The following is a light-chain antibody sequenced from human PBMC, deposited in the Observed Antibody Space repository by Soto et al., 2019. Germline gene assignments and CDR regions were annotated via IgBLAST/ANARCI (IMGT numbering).Light chain of an antibody. CDR1: QSISSW. CDR2: KAS. Sequence: DIQMTHSPSTLSASVGDRVTITCRASQSISSWLAWYQQKPGKAPKVLIYKASSLESGVPSRFSGSGSGTEFTLTISRLQPDDFATYYCQQYNSYLYTFGQGTK. CDR3: QQYNSYLYT. V-gene: IGKV1-5*03. J-gene: IGKJ2*01.